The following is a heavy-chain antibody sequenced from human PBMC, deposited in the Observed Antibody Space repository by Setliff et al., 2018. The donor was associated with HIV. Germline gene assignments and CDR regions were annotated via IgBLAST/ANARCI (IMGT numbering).Heavy chain of an antibody. D-gene: IGHD3-10*01. CDR1: GFTFSNSW. V-gene: IGHV3-48*02. CDR2: IGSSNHGI. Sequence: GGSLRLSCAASGFTFSNSWMHWVRQAPGKGLDWVAHIGSSNHGIHYTASVQGRFTVSRDNANNLLFLQMNNLRDEDTAVYYCASFYGDYGYWGHGTQVTVSS. CDR3: ASFYGDYGY. J-gene: IGHJ4*01.